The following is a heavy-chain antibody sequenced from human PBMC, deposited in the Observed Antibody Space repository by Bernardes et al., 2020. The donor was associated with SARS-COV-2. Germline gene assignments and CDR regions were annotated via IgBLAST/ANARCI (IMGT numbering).Heavy chain of an antibody. J-gene: IGHJ5*02. Sequence: WGSLRLSCAASGFTFSSYWMHWVRQAPGKGLVWVSRINSDGSSTSYADSVKGRFTISRDNAKNTLYLQMNSLRAEDTAVYYCCIVGAPSDWFDPWGQGTLVTVSS. V-gene: IGHV3-74*01. CDR3: CIVGAPSDWFDP. D-gene: IGHD1-26*01. CDR2: INSDGSST. CDR1: GFTFSSYW.